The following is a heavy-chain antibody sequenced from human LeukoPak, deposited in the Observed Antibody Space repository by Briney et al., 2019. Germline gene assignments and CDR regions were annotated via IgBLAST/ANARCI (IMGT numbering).Heavy chain of an antibody. V-gene: IGHV1-18*01. Sequence: ASVKVSCKASGYTFTSYGISWVRQAPGQGLEWMGWISAYNGNTNYAQKLQGRVTMTTDTSTSTAYMELRSLRSDDTAVYYCARGEVWGYWNGWVGYWGQGTLVTVSS. J-gene: IGHJ4*02. CDR2: ISAYNGNT. CDR3: ARGEVWGYWNGWVGY. CDR1: GYTFTSYG. D-gene: IGHD1-1*01.